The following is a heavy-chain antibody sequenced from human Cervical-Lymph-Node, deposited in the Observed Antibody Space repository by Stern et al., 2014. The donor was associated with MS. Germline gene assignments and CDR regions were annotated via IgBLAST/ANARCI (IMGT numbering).Heavy chain of an antibody. CDR3: VRGSGYF. CDR1: GFTSSYYR. J-gene: IGHJ4*02. CDR2: LNTGGTSA. Sequence: EVQLVESGGGSVQPGGSLRLSCAVSGFTSSYYRMHWVRQAPGTGLVWVSRLNTGGTSADYADSVKGRFTTSSDNAKNTVYLQMNSLTVDDAAVYYCVRGSGYFWGQGTLVTVSS. D-gene: IGHD1-26*01. V-gene: IGHV3-74*02.